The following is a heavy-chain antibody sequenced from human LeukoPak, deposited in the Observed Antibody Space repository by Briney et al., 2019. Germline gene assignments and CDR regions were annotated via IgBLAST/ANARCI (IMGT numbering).Heavy chain of an antibody. J-gene: IGHJ4*02. D-gene: IGHD1-26*01. Sequence: GGSLRLSCAASGFTFSSYGMSWVRQAPGKGLEWVGRIKSKTDGGTTDYAAPVKGRFTISRDDSKNTLYLQMNSLKTEDTAVYYCPTDYTGGGSSSMYYFDYWGQGTLVTVPS. V-gene: IGHV3-15*01. CDR2: IKSKTDGGTT. CDR3: PTDYTGGGSSSMYYFDY. CDR1: GFTFSSYG.